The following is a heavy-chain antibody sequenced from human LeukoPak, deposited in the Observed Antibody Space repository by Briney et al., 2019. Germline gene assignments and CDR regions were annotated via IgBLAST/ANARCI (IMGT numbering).Heavy chain of an antibody. CDR3: ASGDIITVGPA. CDR1: GYTFTGYY. J-gene: IGHJ5*02. Sequence: ASVKVSCKTSGYTFTGYYMHWVRQAPGQGLEWMGWINPNSGGTNYAQKFQGRVTMTRDTSISTAYMEVNRLTSDDTAVYYCASGDIITVGPAWGQGTLVTVSS. V-gene: IGHV1-2*02. CDR2: INPNSGGT. D-gene: IGHD3-16*01.